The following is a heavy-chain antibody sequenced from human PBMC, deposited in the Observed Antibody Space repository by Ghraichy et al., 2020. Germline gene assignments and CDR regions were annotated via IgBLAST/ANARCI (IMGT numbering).Heavy chain of an antibody. Sequence: SETLSLTCTVSGDSVTSGGSYWSWIRQPPGKGLEWIGYASYSGSTNYNPSLKSRVTMSVDTSKSQFSLRLTSVTAADTAVYYCARETLGNPYRGYFQHWGQGTLVTVSS. CDR2: ASYSGST. V-gene: IGHV4-61*08. D-gene: IGHD1-14*01. CDR1: GDSVTSGGSY. CDR3: ARETLGNPYRGYFQH. J-gene: IGHJ1*01.